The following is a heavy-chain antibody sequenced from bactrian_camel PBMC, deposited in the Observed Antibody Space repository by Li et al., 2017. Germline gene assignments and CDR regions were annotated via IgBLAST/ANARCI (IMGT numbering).Heavy chain of an antibody. V-gene: IGHV3S42*01. Sequence: QLVESGGGLVQPGGSLRLSCAASGFTFSSYAMSWVRQAPGKGLEWVSSISSGDGSTTIYADPVKGRFITSRDNAKNTVHLQMNSLRSEDTALYYCATGFLWRFTTTELEYNYWGQGTQVTVS. CDR3: ATGFLWRFTTTELEYNY. D-gene: IGHD2*01. J-gene: IGHJ4*01. CDR2: ISSGDGSTT. CDR1: GFTFSSYA.